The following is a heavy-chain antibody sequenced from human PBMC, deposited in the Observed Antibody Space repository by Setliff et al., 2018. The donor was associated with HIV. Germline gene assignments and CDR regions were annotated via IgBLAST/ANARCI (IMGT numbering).Heavy chain of an antibody. CDR3: ARDLGYYDSFDP. CDR2: TNPDGREV. D-gene: IGHD3-22*01. J-gene: IGHJ5*02. CDR1: KFTFKDHW. Sequence: GGSLRLSCEASKFTFKDHWMAWVRRVPGKGLEWVAHTNPDGREVNYGDAVRGRFTISRDNTKNSLFLQMSGLRVDDTAVYYCARDLGYYDSFDPWGQGTLVTVSS. V-gene: IGHV3-7*01.